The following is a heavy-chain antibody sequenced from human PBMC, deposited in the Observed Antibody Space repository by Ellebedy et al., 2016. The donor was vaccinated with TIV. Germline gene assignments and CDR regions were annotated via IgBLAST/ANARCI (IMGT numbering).Heavy chain of an antibody. CDR1: GFPFSSYA. CDR2: ISATAGST. D-gene: IGHD4-17*01. Sequence: GESLKISCAASGFPFSSYAMGWVRQAPGRGLEWVSAISATAGSTYYTDSVKGRFTISRDNSKSTLYLQMNSLRAEDTAVYYCANYDYGDYFVVYWGQGALVTVSS. CDR3: ANYDYGDYFVVY. V-gene: IGHV3-23*01. J-gene: IGHJ4*02.